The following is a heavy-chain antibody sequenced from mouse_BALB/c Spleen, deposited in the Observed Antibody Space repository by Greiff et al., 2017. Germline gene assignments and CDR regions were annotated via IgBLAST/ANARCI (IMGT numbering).Heavy chain of an antibody. CDR2: ISSGGST. J-gene: IGHJ2*01. CDR1: GFTFSSYA. D-gene: IGHD1-1*01. CDR3: ARGNYGSSGDYFDY. Sequence: EVQLVESGGGLVKPGGSLKLSCAASGFTFSSYAMSWVRQTPEKRLEWVASISSGGSTYYPDSVKGRFTISRDNARNILYLQMSSLRSEDTAMYYCARGNYGSSGDYFDYWGQGTTLTVSS. V-gene: IGHV5-6-5*01.